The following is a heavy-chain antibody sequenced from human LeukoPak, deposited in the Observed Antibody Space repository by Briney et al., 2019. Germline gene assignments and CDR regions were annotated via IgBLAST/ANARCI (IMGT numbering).Heavy chain of an antibody. CDR2: IWFDGSQK. CDR1: GFTFSGHG. Sequence: PGGSLRLSCAASGFTFSGHGMHWVRQAPGKGLEWVAVIWFDGSQKYYADSVKDRFTISRDNSKNTLYLEMNSLRAGDTAVYYCAKDRAQQLVLDFWGQGTLVTVSS. D-gene: IGHD6-13*01. CDR3: AKDRAQQLVLDF. J-gene: IGHJ4*02. V-gene: IGHV3-33*06.